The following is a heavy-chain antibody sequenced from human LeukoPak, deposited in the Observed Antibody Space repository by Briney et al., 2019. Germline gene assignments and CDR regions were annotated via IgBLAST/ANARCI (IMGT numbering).Heavy chain of an antibody. Sequence: SETLSLTCTVSGGSISSSTYYWGWIRQPPGKGLEWIGTIYYRGSTYYNPSLKSRVTIYVDTSKNQFSLKLTSVTAADTAVYYCARLGRTYYDFWSGPWGQGTLVTVSS. CDR2: IYYRGST. D-gene: IGHD3-3*01. CDR3: ARLGRTYYDFWSGP. CDR1: GGSISSSTYY. J-gene: IGHJ5*02. V-gene: IGHV4-39*01.